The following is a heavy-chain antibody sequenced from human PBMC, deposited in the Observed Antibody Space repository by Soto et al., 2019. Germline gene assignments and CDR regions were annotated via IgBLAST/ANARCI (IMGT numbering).Heavy chain of an antibody. Sequence: LTCDISGDSVTSNRAAWNWIRQSPSRGLEWLGRTYYRSKWYNDYGTSVKGRITFNADTSKNQLSLQLNSVTPEDTAVYYCTGGTTFTSSFWFDPWGQGTLVTVSS. D-gene: IGHD1-1*01. CDR2: TYYRSKWYN. CDR1: GDSVTSNRAA. CDR3: TGGTTFTSSFWFDP. J-gene: IGHJ5*02. V-gene: IGHV6-1*01.